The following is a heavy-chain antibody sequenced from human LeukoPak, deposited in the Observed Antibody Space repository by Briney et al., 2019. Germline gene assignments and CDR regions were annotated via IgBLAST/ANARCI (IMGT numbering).Heavy chain of an antibody. CDR1: GFTFSSYA. CDR3: ARGYSSSWVLCDY. Sequence: PGGSLRLSCVASGFTFSSYAMSWVRQAPGKGLEWVSTCSGSGGSSYYANSVKGRFTISRDNSRNTLYLQMNSLRAEDTAIYYCARGYSSSWVLCDYWGQGTLVTVSS. J-gene: IGHJ4*02. D-gene: IGHD6-13*01. CDR2: CSGSGGSS. V-gene: IGHV3-23*01.